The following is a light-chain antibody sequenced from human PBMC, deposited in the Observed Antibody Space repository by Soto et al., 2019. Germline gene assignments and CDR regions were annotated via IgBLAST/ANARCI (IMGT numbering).Light chain of an antibody. J-gene: IGLJ2*01. CDR2: EVS. V-gene: IGLV2-8*01. CDR3: SSYAGSSNLGV. Sequence: QSALTQPPSASGSPGQSVTISCTGTSSDVGGYNYVSWYQQHPGRAPKLMIYEVSKRPSGVPDRFSGSKSGNTASLTVSGLQPEDEADYYCSSYAGSSNLGVFGGGTKVT. CDR1: SSDVGGYNY.